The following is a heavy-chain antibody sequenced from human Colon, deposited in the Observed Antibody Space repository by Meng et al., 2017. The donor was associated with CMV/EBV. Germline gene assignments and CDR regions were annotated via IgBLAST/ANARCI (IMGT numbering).Heavy chain of an antibody. Sequence: GESLKISCAASGFTVSSNYMSWVRQAPGKGLEWVSVIYSGGSTYYADSVKGRFTISRDNSKNTLYLQMNSLRAEDTAVYYCARAGRAGSWYFDLWGRGTRVTVSS. D-gene: IGHD6-19*01. V-gene: IGHV3-53*01. CDR3: ARAGRAGSWYFDL. CDR2: IYSGGST. J-gene: IGHJ2*01. CDR1: GFTVSSNY.